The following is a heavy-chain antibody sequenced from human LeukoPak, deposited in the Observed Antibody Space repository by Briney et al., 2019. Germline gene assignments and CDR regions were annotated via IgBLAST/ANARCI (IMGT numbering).Heavy chain of an antibody. CDR2: IYYSGST. D-gene: IGHD5-12*01. Sequence: SETLSLTCTVSGGSISSYYWSWIRQPPGKGLAWIGYIYYSGSTNYNPSLKSRVTISVDTSKNQFSLKLSSVTAADTAVYYCARGKWLRLGSYYYYMDVWGKGTTVTVSS. V-gene: IGHV4-59*01. CDR3: ARGKWLRLGSYYYYMDV. CDR1: GGSISSYY. J-gene: IGHJ6*03.